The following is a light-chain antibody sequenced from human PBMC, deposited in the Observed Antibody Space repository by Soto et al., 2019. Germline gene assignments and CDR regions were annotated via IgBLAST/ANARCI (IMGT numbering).Light chain of an antibody. V-gene: IGKV1-8*01. CDR2: TAS. CDR3: QQFFSYPCT. CDR1: QDISND. J-gene: IGKJ1*01. Sequence: AIRMTQSPASLSASTGDRVTITCRATQDISNDLAWYQQKPEKAPKLLIYTASTLESGVPARFSGSESGTDFTLTIRGLQSEDFATYNCQQFFSYPCTFGQGTKVEIK.